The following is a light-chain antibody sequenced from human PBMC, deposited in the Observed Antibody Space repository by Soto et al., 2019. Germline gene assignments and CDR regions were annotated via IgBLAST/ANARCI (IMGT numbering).Light chain of an antibody. CDR2: GNS. CDR3: QSYDSSLSGYV. J-gene: IGLJ1*01. CDR1: SSQFWAGYD. V-gene: IGLV1-40*01. Sequence: QSVLTQPPSVSGAPGQRGTISCTGGSSQFWAGYDVHWYQQLPGTAPKLLIYGNSNRPSGVPDRFSGSKSGTSASLAITGLQAEDEADYYCQSYDSSLSGYVFGTGTRVTVL.